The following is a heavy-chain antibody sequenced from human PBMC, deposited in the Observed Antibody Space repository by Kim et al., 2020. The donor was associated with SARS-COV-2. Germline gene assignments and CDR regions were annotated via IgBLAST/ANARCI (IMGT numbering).Heavy chain of an antibody. J-gene: IGHJ4*02. CDR3: AGRPSPIAAPGGGN. CDR1: GGSISSSTYY. Sequence: SETLSLTCTVSGGSISSSTYYWGWIRQPPGKGLEWIGSIYHSGNTYYKPSLKSRLTISVDTSKNQFSLKLNSLTAAETARYYCAGRPSPIAAPGGGNWGQGTLGTVSS. CDR2: IYHSGNT. V-gene: IGHV4-39*01. D-gene: IGHD6-13*01.